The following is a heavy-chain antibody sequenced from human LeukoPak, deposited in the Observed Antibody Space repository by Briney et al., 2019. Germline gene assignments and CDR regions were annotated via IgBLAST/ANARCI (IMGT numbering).Heavy chain of an antibody. CDR1: GRSSRSSSSY. V-gene: IGHV4-39*07. Sequence: SETLSLTCTVSGRSSRSSSSYWGWIRQPPGKGLEWIGSIYYSGSTYYNPSLKSRVTISVDTSKNQFSLKLSSVTAADTAVYYCAHLDHYDLHFDYWGQGTLVTVSS. CDR2: IYYSGST. CDR3: AHLDHYDLHFDY. D-gene: IGHD3-22*01. J-gene: IGHJ4*02.